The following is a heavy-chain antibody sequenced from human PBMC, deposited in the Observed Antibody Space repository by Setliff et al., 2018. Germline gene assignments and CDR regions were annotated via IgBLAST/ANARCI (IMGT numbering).Heavy chain of an antibody. CDR3: ARRDEYLQFREFFDF. CDR1: GVSISDGHF. Sequence: SQTLSLTCAVSGVSISDGHFWGWIRQPPGKGLEWIGNIDRTGNRYYNSPLRSRVTLSIDMSRNEFSLELRSMTAADTAMYYCARRDEYLQFREFFDFWGQGILVTVSS. CDR2: IDRTGNR. J-gene: IGHJ4*02. V-gene: IGHV4-38-2*01. D-gene: IGHD3-10*01.